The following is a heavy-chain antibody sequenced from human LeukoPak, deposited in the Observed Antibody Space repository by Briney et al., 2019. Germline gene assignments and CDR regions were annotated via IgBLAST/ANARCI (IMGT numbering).Heavy chain of an antibody. CDR3: VRPRGIAAAGIFGAFDY. CDR2: ISFDGRNR. CDR1: GFTFSSHA. J-gene: IGHJ4*02. D-gene: IGHD6-13*01. Sequence: GGSLRLSCAASGFTFSSHAMTWVRQAPGKGLEWVALISFDGRNRYYADSVKGRFTISRDNSKNTLYVQMNSLRAEDTAVYYCVRPRGIAAAGIFGAFDYWGQGILVTVSS. V-gene: IGHV3-30*04.